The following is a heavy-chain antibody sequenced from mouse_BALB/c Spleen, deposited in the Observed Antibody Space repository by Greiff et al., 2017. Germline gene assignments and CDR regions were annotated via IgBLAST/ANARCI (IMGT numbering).Heavy chain of an antibody. D-gene: IGHD2-3*01. V-gene: IGHV1-54*01. J-gene: IGHJ3*01. CDR1: GYAFTNYL. CDR2: MNPGSGGT. Sequence: QVQLQQSGAELVRPGTSVKVSCKASGYAFTNYLIEWVKQRPGQGLEWIGVMNPGSGGTNYNEKFKGKATLTADKSSSTAYMQLSSLTSDDSAVYFCARWDGRFAYWGQGTLVTVSA. CDR3: ARWDGRFAY.